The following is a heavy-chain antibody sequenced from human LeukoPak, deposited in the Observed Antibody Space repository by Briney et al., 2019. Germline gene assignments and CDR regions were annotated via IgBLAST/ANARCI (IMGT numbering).Heavy chain of an antibody. D-gene: IGHD3-10*01. J-gene: IGHJ4*02. Sequence: ASLKVSCKASGGTFRSAAMSWVRQAPGQGLEWVGHIILMIGTTTYAQKFQGRVTITADESTRTVHMELNSLTSDDTAIYYCTRDEHKGSATFNYWGQGTLVIVSS. V-gene: IGHV1-69*13. CDR3: TRDEHKGSATFNY. CDR1: GGTFRSAA. CDR2: IILMIGTT.